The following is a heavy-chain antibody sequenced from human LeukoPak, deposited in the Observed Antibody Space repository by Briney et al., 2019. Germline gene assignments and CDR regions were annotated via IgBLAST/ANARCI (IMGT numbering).Heavy chain of an antibody. Sequence: GGSLRLSCAASGFTFSSYGMHWVRQAPSKGLEWVAVIWYDGSNKYYADSVKGRFTISRDNSKNTLYLQMNSLRAEDTAVYYCARSGSADAFDIWGQGTMVTVSS. D-gene: IGHD3-10*01. CDR2: IWYDGSNK. V-gene: IGHV3-33*01. CDR1: GFTFSSYG. J-gene: IGHJ3*02. CDR3: ARSGSADAFDI.